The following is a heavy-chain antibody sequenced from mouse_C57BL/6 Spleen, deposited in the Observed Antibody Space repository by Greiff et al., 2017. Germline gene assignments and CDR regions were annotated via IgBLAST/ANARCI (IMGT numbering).Heavy chain of an antibody. J-gene: IGHJ2*01. CDR2: INPYNGDT. V-gene: IGHV1-20*01. Sequence: VQLKESGPELVKPGDSVKISCKASGYSFTGYFMNWVMQSHGKSLEWIGRINPYNGDTFYNQKFKGKATLTVDKSSSTAHMELRSLTSEDSAVYYCARGGLYYYPGYFDYWGQGTTLTVSS. CDR1: GYSFTGYF. CDR3: ARGGLYYYPGYFDY. D-gene: IGHD1-1*01.